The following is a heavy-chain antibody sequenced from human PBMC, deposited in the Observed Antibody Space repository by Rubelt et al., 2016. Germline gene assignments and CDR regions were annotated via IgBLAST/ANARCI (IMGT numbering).Heavy chain of an antibody. CDR3: ARGKCSSTSCYRIDAFDI. V-gene: IGHV3-7*01. Sequence: EVQLVESGGGLVQPGGSLRLSCAASGFTFSSYWMSWVRQAPGKGLEWVANIKQDGSEKYYVDSVKGRFTISRDNGKNSLVLQMNSLGAEETAVDYGARGKCSSTSCYRIDAFDIWGQGTMVTVSS. CDR1: GFTFSSYW. D-gene: IGHD2-2*02. CDR2: IKQDGSEK. J-gene: IGHJ3*02.